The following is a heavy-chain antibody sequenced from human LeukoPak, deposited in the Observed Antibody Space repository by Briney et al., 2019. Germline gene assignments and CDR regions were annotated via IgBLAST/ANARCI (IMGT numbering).Heavy chain of an antibody. D-gene: IGHD6-19*01. CDR3: ARDRGSGDSFDL. CDR1: GFTFGSYG. Sequence: SGGSLRLSCAASGFTFGSYGMSWVRQAPGKGLEWVSAISGSGGSTYYADSVKGRFTISRDNSKNTLYLQMNTLRAEDTGVYYCARDRGSGDSFDLWGQGAMVTVSS. CDR2: ISGSGGST. V-gene: IGHV3-23*01. J-gene: IGHJ3*01.